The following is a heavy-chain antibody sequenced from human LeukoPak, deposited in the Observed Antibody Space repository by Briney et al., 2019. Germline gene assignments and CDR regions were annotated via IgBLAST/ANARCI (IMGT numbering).Heavy chain of an antibody. D-gene: IGHD1-20*01. CDR1: GGTFSSYT. CDR2: ILPILGIA. CDR3: ARAITGTLGGSDY. Sequence: ASVKVSCKASGGTFSSYTISWVRQAPGQGLEWMGRILPILGIANYAQKFQGRVTITADKSTSTAYMELSSLRSEDTAVYYCARAITGTLGGSDYWGQGTLVTVSS. V-gene: IGHV1-69*02. J-gene: IGHJ4*02.